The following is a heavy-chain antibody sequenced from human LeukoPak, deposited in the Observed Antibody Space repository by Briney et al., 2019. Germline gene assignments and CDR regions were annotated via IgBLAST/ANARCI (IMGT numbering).Heavy chain of an antibody. CDR1: GFTFSSYS. CDR2: ISSSSSTI. V-gene: IGHV3-48*02. CDR3: ARFGYSSSWYEYGMDV. J-gene: IGHJ6*02. D-gene: IGHD6-13*01. Sequence: GGSLRLSCAASGFTFSSYSMSWVRQAPGKGLEWVSYISSSSSTIYYADSVKGRFTISRDNAKNSLYLQMNSLRDEDTAVYYCARFGYSSSWYEYGMDVWGQGTTVTVSS.